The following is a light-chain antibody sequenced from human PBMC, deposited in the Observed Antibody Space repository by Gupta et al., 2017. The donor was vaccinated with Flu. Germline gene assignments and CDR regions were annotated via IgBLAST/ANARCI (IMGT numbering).Light chain of an antibody. Sequence: DIQMTQPPSTLPASGADRVTITCRASQISSSWLAWYQQQTRIAPQPLIYQASNLESGVPSRCSSSGAGAEVSLTTSSMLPDDVATYYCHQYHSNSVTFGPGTRVEIK. V-gene: IGKV1-5*03. J-gene: IGKJ3*01. CDR2: QAS. CDR3: HQYHSNSVT. CDR1: QISSSW.